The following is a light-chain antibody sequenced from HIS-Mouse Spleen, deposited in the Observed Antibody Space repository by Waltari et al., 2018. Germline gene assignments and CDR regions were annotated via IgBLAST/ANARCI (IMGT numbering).Light chain of an antibody. CDR1: SSDVGSYNL. V-gene: IGLV2-23*01. CDR3: CSYAGSSTWV. J-gene: IGLJ3*02. Sequence: QSALTQPASVSGSPGQSITISCTGTSSDVGSYNLVSWYQQPPGKAPKPRIYEGSKRPSGVSNRFSGSKSGNTASLTISGLQAEDEADYYCCSYAGSSTWVFGGGTKLTVL. CDR2: EGS.